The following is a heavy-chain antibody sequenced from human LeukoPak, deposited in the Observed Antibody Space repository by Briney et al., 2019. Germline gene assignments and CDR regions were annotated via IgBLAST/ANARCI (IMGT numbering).Heavy chain of an antibody. CDR2: IKQDGSEK. D-gene: IGHD3-3*01. Sequence: GGSLRLSCAASGFTFSSYWMSWVRQAPGKGLEWVANIKQDGSEKYYVDSVKGRFTISRDNAKNSLYLQMNSLRAEDTAVYYCASLARIGDFDYWGQGTLVTVSS. V-gene: IGHV3-7*01. CDR3: ASLARIGDFDY. CDR1: GFTFSSYW. J-gene: IGHJ4*02.